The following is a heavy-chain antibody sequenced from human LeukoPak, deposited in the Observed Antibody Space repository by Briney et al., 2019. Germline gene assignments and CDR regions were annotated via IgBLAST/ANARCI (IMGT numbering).Heavy chain of an antibody. CDR3: ARLSGESGFWSGYNHYWFDY. Sequence: GESLKISCKGSGYSFTTYWIGWVRQMPGKGLEWMGITHPGDSDTRYSPSFQGQVTISADKSISTAYLQWSSLKASDTAMYYCARLSGESGFWSGYNHYWFDYWGQGTLVTVSS. V-gene: IGHV5-51*01. CDR2: THPGDSDT. J-gene: IGHJ4*02. CDR1: GYSFTTYW. D-gene: IGHD3-3*01.